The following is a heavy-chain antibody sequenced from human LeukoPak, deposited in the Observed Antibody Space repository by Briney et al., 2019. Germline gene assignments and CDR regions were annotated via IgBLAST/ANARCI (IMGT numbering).Heavy chain of an antibody. D-gene: IGHD3-22*01. J-gene: IGHJ1*01. CDR3: ARDTPYYYDSSGYFVAGREYFQH. CDR1: GGSISSGGYF. CDR2: IYTGGST. V-gene: IGHV4-61*02. Sequence: SETLSLTCAVSGGSISSGGYFWTWIRQPAGKGLEWIGRIYTGGSTNYNPSLKSRVTMSVDTSKNQFSLKLSSVTAADTAVYYCARDTPYYYDSSGYFVAGREYFQHWGQGTLVTVSS.